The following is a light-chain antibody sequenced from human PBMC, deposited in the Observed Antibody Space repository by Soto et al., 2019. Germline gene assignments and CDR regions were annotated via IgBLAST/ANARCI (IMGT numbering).Light chain of an antibody. CDR1: QSVRSNY. Sequence: ELVLTQSADTLSLSPGERATISCRASQSVRSNYLAWYQQKPGQAPRFLIYDASTRATGTPDRFSGSGSGTDFTLTISRLEPEDFAVYYCQQYGSTPLTFGGGTKV. CDR2: DAS. CDR3: QQYGSTPLT. J-gene: IGKJ4*01. V-gene: IGKV3-20*01.